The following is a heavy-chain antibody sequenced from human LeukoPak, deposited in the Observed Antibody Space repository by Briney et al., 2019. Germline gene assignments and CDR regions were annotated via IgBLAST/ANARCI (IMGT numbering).Heavy chain of an antibody. CDR3: ATSKWLRKTRGFDY. Sequence: SETLSLTCAVSGVSISSSNWWSWVRQPPGKGLEWIGEIYHSGSTNYNPSLKSRVTISVDKSKNQFSLKLSSVTAADTAVYYCATSKWLRKTRGFDYWGQGTLVTVSS. J-gene: IGHJ4*02. CDR2: IYHSGST. V-gene: IGHV4-4*02. D-gene: IGHD5-12*01. CDR1: GVSISSSNW.